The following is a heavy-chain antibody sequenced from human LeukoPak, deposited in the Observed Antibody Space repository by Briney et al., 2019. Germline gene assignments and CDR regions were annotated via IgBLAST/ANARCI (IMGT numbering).Heavy chain of an antibody. CDR1: GFTFSSYA. CDR2: ISGSGGST. D-gene: IGHD3-10*01. Sequence: QAGGSLRLSCAASGFTFSSYAMSWVRQAPGKGLEWVSAISGSGGSTYYADSVKGRFTISRDNSKNTLYLQMNSLRAEDTAVYYCAKDLTGRYGSGEGNDYWGQGTLVTVSS. V-gene: IGHV3-23*01. J-gene: IGHJ4*02. CDR3: AKDLTGRYGSGEGNDY.